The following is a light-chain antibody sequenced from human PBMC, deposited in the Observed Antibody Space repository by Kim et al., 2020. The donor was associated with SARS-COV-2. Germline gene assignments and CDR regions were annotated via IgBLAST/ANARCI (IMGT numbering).Light chain of an antibody. V-gene: IGLV3-9*01. J-gene: IGLJ2*01. CDR1: NIGSID. Sequence: SYELTQPLSVSVALGQTARITCGGNNIGSIDVYWYQQKPGQAPALVIYRNTNRPSGIPERFSGSNSGNTATLTISGALAEDEADFYCQVWDSGVIFGGGTQLTVL. CDR3: QVWDSGVI. CDR2: RNT.